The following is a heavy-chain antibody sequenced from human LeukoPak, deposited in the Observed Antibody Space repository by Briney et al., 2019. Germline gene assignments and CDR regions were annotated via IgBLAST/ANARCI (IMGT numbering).Heavy chain of an antibody. J-gene: IGHJ4*02. V-gene: IGHV3-21*01. CDR3: ARARTMYSSGWYQVVNFDY. CDR2: ISSGSSYI. D-gene: IGHD6-19*01. Sequence: PGGSLRLSCAASGFTFSSYSMDWVRQAPGKGLEWVSSISSGSSYIYYADSVKGRFTISRGNAKNSLYLQMNSLRAEDTAVYYCARARTMYSSGWYQVVNFDYWGQGTLVTVSS. CDR1: GFTFSSYS.